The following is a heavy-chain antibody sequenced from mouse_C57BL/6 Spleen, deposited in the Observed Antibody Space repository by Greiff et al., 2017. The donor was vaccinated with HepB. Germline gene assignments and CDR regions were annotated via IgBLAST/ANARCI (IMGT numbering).Heavy chain of an antibody. Sequence: EVQRVESGGGLVKPGGSLKLSCAASGFTFSDYGMHWVRQAPEKGLEWVAYISSGSSTIYYADTVKGRFTISRDNAKNTLFLQMTSLRSEDTAMYYCAKMVTTGMDYWGQGTSVTVSS. CDR1: GFTFSDYG. CDR3: AKMVTTGMDY. J-gene: IGHJ4*01. CDR2: ISSGSSTI. D-gene: IGHD1-1*02. V-gene: IGHV5-17*01.